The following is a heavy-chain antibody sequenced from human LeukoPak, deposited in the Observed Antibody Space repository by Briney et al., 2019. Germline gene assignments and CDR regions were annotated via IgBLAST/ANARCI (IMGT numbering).Heavy chain of an antibody. J-gene: IGHJ4*02. CDR3: ARDWYVGEFDY. V-gene: IGHV1-18*04. Sequence: GASVKVSCKASGYTFTGYYMHWVRQAPGQGLEWMGWISAYNGNTNYAQKLQGRVTMTTDTSTSTAYMELRSLRSDDTAVYYCARDWYVGEFDYWGQGTLVTVSS. D-gene: IGHD6-13*01. CDR2: ISAYNGNT. CDR1: GYTFTGYY.